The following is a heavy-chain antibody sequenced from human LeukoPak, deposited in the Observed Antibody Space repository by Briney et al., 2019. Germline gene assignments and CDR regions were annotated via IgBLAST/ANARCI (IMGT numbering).Heavy chain of an antibody. Sequence: PGGSLRLSCAASGFTVSSNYMSWVRQAPGKGLEWVSAIYSGGSTYYADSVKGRFTISRDNSKNTLYLQMNSLRAEDTAVYYCARESYGDYPTDYYGMDVWGQGTMVTVSS. CDR2: IYSGGST. J-gene: IGHJ6*02. CDR1: GFTVSSNY. V-gene: IGHV3-53*01. CDR3: ARESYGDYPTDYYGMDV. D-gene: IGHD4-17*01.